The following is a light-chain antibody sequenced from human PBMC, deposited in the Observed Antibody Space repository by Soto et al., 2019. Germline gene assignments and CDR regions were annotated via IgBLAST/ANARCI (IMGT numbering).Light chain of an antibody. V-gene: IGKV3-15*01. CDR3: QQYKNWPKT. CDR1: QSVDSY. J-gene: IGKJ1*01. CDR2: GGS. Sequence: EIVMTQSPVTLSVSPGERGTLSCRASQSVDSYLAWHQQKPGQAPRLLIYGGSTRATGIPGRFSGSGSGTEFTLTISSLQSEDFAVYYCQQYKNWPKTFGQGTKVEIK.